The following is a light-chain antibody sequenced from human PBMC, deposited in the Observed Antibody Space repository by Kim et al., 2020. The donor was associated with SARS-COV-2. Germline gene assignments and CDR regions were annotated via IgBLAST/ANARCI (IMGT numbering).Light chain of an antibody. CDR1: SCNTGAGND. CDR3: QAYDSSMSGAGV. J-gene: IGLJ1*01. V-gene: IGLV1-40*03. CDR2: CNS. Sequence: GTITFTCDSCNTGAGNDDQWYQQLPATTPNPLIFCNSNRPSAVAHRLSCSKSGASAALAVTGRQAEEEADYYCQAYDSSMSGAGVFGTGTQVTVL.